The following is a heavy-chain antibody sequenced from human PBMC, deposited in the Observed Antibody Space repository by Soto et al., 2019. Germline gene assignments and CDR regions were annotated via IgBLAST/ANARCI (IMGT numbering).Heavy chain of an antibody. J-gene: IGHJ5*02. CDR3: ARDRGYNWNYGWFDP. D-gene: IGHD1-7*01. Sequence: QVKLVQSGAEVKKPGASVKVSCKASGYTFTSYGISWVRQAPGRGLEWMGRISAYNGNTNYAQKLQGRVTMTTDTSTSTAYMELRSLRSDDTAVYYCARDRGYNWNYGWFDPWGQGTLVTVSS. CDR2: ISAYNGNT. CDR1: GYTFTSYG. V-gene: IGHV1-18*01.